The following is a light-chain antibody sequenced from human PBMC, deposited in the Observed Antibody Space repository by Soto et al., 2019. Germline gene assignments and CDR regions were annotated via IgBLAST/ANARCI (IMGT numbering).Light chain of an antibody. Sequence: EIVMTQSPVILSVSPGETATLSCRARQSVSSNLAWYQQKPGQAPRLLIYGASTRATDIPARFSGSGSGTEFTLTISSLQSEDFAVYYCQQYNNFWTFGQGTKVEIK. V-gene: IGKV3-15*01. J-gene: IGKJ1*01. CDR1: QSVSSN. CDR3: QQYNNFWT. CDR2: GAS.